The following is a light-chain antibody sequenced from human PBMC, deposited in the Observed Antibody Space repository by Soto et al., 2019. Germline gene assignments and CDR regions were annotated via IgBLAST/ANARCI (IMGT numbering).Light chain of an antibody. CDR1: QSISSY. CDR2: LAS. J-gene: IGKJ5*01. Sequence: DIQMSQSPSSLSASVGDRVTITFRASQSISSYLSCYQHKPGQPPRLLLSLASTRASGVPDRFSGSGSETDFTLTISSLQAEDVAVYYCQQYYSTPPVTFGQGTRLEIK. V-gene: IGKV1-27*01. CDR3: QQYYSTPPVT.